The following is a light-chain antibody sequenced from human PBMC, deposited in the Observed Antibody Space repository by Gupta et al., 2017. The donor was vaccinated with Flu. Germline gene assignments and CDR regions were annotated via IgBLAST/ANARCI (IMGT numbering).Light chain of an antibody. CDR1: SSNVGSNY. J-gene: IGLJ3*02. Sequence: SVLTQPPSASGTPGPRVTIPCSGSSSNVGSNYVYWYQQLPGTAPKLLMYRNNQRPSGVPDRFSGSKCGTSASMSISGLRAEDEADYYCAAWDDSLSGRVFGGGTKLTVL. CDR3: AAWDDSLSGRV. CDR2: RNN. V-gene: IGLV1-47*01.